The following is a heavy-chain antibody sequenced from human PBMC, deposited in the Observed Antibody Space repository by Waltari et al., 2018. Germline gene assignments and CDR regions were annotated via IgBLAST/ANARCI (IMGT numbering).Heavy chain of an antibody. CDR2: IKQDGRKK. Sequence: VQLVASGGGVVQPGGSLRLSCASSGFTFSSYWMSWVRQAPGRGLEWVANIKQDGRKKNYVDSVKGRFTISRDNAKNSLYLQMNSLRAEDTAVYYCARDVLPYDSSGADAFDIWGQGTMVTVSS. CDR1: GFTFSSYW. CDR3: ARDVLPYDSSGADAFDI. J-gene: IGHJ3*02. D-gene: IGHD3-22*01. V-gene: IGHV3-7*01.